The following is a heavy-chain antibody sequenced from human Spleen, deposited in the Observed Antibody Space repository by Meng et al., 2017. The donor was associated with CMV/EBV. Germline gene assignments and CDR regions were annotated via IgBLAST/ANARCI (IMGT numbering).Heavy chain of an antibody. CDR1: GFTFSAYA. CDR3: ARVHDFWSGPPDY. CDR2: IRDDGSQT. Sequence: CAASGFTFSAYAMHWVRQAPGKGLEWVALIRDDGSQTFYGDSVKGRFTISRDNSKNTLYLQMNSLRAEDTAVYYCARVHDFWSGPPDYWGQGTLVTVSS. D-gene: IGHD3-3*01. J-gene: IGHJ4*02. V-gene: IGHV3-30*02.